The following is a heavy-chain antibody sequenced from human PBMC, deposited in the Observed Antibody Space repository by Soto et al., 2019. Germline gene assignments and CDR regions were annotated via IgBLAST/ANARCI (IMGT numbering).Heavy chain of an antibody. Sequence: ASAQVSCQTWLYTFRSIDSHCVRQDTGQGLEWMGWVNPHSGNTGLAQKFQGRVTMTTNTSISTAYMELSSLISEDTAVYDWSRGVLPINYEHNGFGLWGQGTLVTFSS. CDR2: VNPHSGNT. D-gene: IGHD4-4*01. V-gene: IGHV1-8*01. CDR3: SRGVLPINYEHNGFGL. J-gene: IGHJ5*02. CDR1: LYTFRSID.